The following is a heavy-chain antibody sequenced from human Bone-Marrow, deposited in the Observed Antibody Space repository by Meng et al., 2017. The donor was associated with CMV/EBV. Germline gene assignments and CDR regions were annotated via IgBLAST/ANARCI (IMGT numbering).Heavy chain of an antibody. Sequence: SVKVSCKASGYTFTGYYMHWVRQAPGQGLEWMGGIIPIFGTANYAQKFQGRVTITTDESTSTAYMELSSLRSEDTAVYYCARENLDDDFWSGYLDYWGQGTLVTVSS. D-gene: IGHD3-3*01. J-gene: IGHJ4*02. CDR2: IIPIFGTA. CDR1: GYTFTGYY. CDR3: ARENLDDDFWSGYLDY. V-gene: IGHV1-69*05.